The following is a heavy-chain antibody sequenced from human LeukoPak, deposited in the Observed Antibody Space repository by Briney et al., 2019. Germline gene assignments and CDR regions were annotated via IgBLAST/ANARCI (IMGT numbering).Heavy chain of an antibody. J-gene: IGHJ4*02. CDR3: ARANVVVTAIDYFDY. D-gene: IGHD2-21*02. CDR2: IYHSGSA. CDR1: GGSISSGGYS. Sequence: SQTLSLTCAVSGGSISSGGYSWSWIRQPPGKGLEWIGYIYHSGSAYYNPSLKSRVTISVDRSKNQFSLKLSSVTAADTAVYYCARANVVVTAIDYFDYWGQGTLVTVSS. V-gene: IGHV4-30-2*01.